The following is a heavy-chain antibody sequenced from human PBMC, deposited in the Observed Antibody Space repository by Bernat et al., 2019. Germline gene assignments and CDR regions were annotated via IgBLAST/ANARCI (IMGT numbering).Heavy chain of an antibody. CDR2: IYYSGST. CDR3: ARQRYYDFWSGYQPHFDY. CDR1: GGSISSYY. Sequence: QVQLQESGPGLVKPSETLSLTCTVSGGSISSYYWSWIRQPPGKGLEWIGYIYYSGSTNYNPSLKSRVTISVDMSKNQFSLKLSSVTAADTAVYYCARQRYYDFWSGYQPHFDYWGQGTLVTVSS. V-gene: IGHV4-59*08. D-gene: IGHD3-3*01. J-gene: IGHJ4*02.